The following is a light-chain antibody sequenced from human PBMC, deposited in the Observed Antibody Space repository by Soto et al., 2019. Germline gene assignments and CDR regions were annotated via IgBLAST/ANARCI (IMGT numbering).Light chain of an antibody. J-gene: IGKJ5*01. CDR3: QQSYSTPH. CDR1: QSIKNY. CDR2: AAS. Sequence: DIQMTQSPSSLSASVGARVNITCRASQSIKNYLSWYQRKAGTAPKLLIYAASSLQSGVPSRFSGSGSGTDFTLTITSLQPEDFATYFRQQSYSTPHFGQGTRLEIK. V-gene: IGKV1-39*01.